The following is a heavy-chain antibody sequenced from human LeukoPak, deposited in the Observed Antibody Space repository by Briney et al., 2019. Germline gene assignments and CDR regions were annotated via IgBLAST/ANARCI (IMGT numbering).Heavy chain of an antibody. J-gene: IGHJ6*04. V-gene: IGHV4-59*08. Sequence: PSETLSLTCTVSGGSIGTYYWSWIRQSPGKGLEWIGYIYVTGSTRYNPYLQSRVTISVDTSRNQFFLKMSSVTAADTAVYYCARHIGGGIEDVDVWGKGTKVTVSS. CDR3: ARHIGGGIEDVDV. CDR2: IYVTGST. D-gene: IGHD3-16*02. CDR1: GGSIGTYY.